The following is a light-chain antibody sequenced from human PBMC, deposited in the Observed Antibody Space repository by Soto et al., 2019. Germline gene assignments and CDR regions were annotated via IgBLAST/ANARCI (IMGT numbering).Light chain of an antibody. CDR3: QQYGSSQYT. CDR1: QSVSSSY. CDR2: GGS. J-gene: IGKJ2*01. V-gene: IGKV3-20*01. Sequence: IVLTQSPGTLSLSPGERATLSCRASQSVSSSYLAWYQQKPGQSPRLAIYGGSTRAIGIPARFSGSGSGTDFTLTISRLEPEDFAIYYCQQYGSSQYTFGQGTKVEVK.